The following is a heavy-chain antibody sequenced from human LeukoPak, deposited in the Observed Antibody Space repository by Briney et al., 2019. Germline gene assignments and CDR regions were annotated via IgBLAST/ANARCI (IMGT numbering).Heavy chain of an antibody. J-gene: IGHJ1*01. CDR3: ARGGDYYYHSSGYSLAEYFQH. D-gene: IGHD3-22*01. CDR2: IYHSGST. CDR1: GYSISSGYY. Sequence: KPSETLSLTCAVSGYSISSGYYWGWIRQSPGKGLEWIGSIYHSGSTYYNPSLKSRVTISVDTSKNQFSLKLTSVTAADTAVYYCARGGDYYYHSSGYSLAEYFQHWGQGTLVSVSS. V-gene: IGHV4-38-2*01.